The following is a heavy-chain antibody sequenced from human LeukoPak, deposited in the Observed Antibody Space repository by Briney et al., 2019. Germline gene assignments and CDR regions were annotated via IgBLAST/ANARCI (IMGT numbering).Heavy chain of an antibody. CDR2: INPNSGGT. Sequence: ASVKVSCKASGYTFTGYYMHWVRQAPGQGLEWMGWINPNSGGTNYAQKFQGRVTMTRDTSISTAYMELSRLRSDDTAVYYCARWPASGYYGSRAKYYFDYWGQGTLVTVSS. CDR3: ARWPASGYYGSRAKYYFDY. CDR1: GYTFTGYY. V-gene: IGHV1-2*02. J-gene: IGHJ4*02. D-gene: IGHD3-22*01.